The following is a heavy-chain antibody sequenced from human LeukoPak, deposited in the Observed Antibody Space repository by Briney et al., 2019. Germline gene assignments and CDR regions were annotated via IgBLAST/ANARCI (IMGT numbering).Heavy chain of an antibody. D-gene: IGHD6-13*01. V-gene: IGHV1-69*01. CDR2: IIPIFGTA. CDR3: ARDASASSWYPYFDY. Sequence: ASVKVSCKASGGTFSSYAISWVRQAPGQGLEWMGGIIPIFGTANYAQKFQGRVTITADESTSTAYMELSSLRSEDTAVYYCARDASASSWYPYFDYWGQGTLVTVSS. CDR1: GGTFSSYA. J-gene: IGHJ4*02.